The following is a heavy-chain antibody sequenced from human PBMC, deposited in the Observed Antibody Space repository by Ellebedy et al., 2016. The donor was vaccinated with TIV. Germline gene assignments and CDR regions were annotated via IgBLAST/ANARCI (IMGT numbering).Heavy chain of an antibody. J-gene: IGHJ4*02. V-gene: IGHV1-2*02. CDR2: INPNNGGT. CDR1: GYTFTGYY. Sequence: AASVKVSCKASGYTFTGYYMHWVRQAPGQGLEWMGWINPNNGGTKYVEKFQGRVTMTRDTSISTAYMELSRLRSDDKAVYYCARAESEVDVYYWGQGTLVTVSS. CDR3: ARAESEVDVYY. D-gene: IGHD2-15*01.